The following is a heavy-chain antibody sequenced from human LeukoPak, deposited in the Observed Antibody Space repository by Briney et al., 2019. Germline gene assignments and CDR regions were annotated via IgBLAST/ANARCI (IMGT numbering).Heavy chain of an antibody. V-gene: IGHV3-23*01. CDR3: AKSPLNYDSSGYYPEYFQH. D-gene: IGHD3-22*01. Sequence: GGSLRLSCAASGFTFSSYAMSWVRQAPGKGLEWVSAISGSGGSTYYADSVKGRFTISRDNPKNTLYLQMNSLRAEDTAVYYCAKSPLNYDSSGYYPEYFQHWGQGTLVTVSS. CDR1: GFTFSSYA. J-gene: IGHJ1*01. CDR2: ISGSGGST.